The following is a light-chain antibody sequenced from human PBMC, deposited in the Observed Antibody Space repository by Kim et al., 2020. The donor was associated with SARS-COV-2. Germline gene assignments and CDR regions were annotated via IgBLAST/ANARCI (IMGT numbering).Light chain of an antibody. V-gene: IGLV1-44*01. J-gene: IGLJ1*01. CDR2: ANN. Sequence: GPRVPISCSGSTSNIGSNAVNWYQHLPGTAPKLLIYANNQRPSGVPDRFSGSKSGTSASLAISGLQSEDEAHYYCAAWDASLKGYVFGTGTKVTVL. CDR3: AAWDASLKGYV. CDR1: TSNIGSNA.